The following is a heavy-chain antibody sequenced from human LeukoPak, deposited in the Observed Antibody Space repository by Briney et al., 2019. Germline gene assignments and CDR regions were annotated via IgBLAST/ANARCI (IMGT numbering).Heavy chain of an antibody. Sequence: PSETLSLTCTVSGGSISSGGYYWSWIRQHPGKGLEWIGYIYYSGSTYYNPSLKSRVTISVDTSKDQFSLKLSSVTAADTAVYYCARGGYSYGYSADYWGQGTLVTVSS. V-gene: IGHV4-31*03. CDR1: GGSISSGGYY. J-gene: IGHJ4*02. CDR2: IYYSGST. CDR3: ARGGYSYGYSADY. D-gene: IGHD5-18*01.